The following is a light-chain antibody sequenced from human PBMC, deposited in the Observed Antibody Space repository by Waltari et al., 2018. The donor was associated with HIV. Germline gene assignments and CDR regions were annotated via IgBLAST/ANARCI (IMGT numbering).Light chain of an antibody. Sequence: EIVLTQSPGTLSLSPGDKATLSCSASQGVRDNYVAWYQLKVGRPPSVRIFGASHRATGVPDRFSGSGAWTDFSLTINRLEPEDFALYYCQQYGDSVTFGGGTKVEI. CDR2: GAS. CDR1: QGVRDNY. CDR3: QQYGDSVT. J-gene: IGKJ4*01. V-gene: IGKV3-20*01.